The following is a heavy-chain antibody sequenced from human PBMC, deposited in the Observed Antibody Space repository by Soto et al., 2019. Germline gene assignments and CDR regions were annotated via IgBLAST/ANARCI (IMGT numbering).Heavy chain of an antibody. CDR3: AKDLMIGGYDFWSGFPSLYYYYGMDV. Sequence: GGSLRLSCAASGFTFSSYGMHWVRQAPGKGLEWVAVISYDGSNKYYADSVKGRFTISRDNSKNTLYLQMNSLRAEDTAVYYYAKDLMIGGYDFWSGFPSLYYYYGMDVWGQGTTVTVSS. J-gene: IGHJ6*02. CDR1: GFTFSSYG. D-gene: IGHD3-3*01. CDR2: ISYDGSNK. V-gene: IGHV3-30*18.